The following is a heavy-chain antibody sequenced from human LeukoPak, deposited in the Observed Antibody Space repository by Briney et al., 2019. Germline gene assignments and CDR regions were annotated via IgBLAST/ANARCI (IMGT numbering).Heavy chain of an antibody. CDR3: AGAQGAYYYYYYGMDV. CDR1: GFTFSSYA. J-gene: IGHJ6*02. CDR2: ISGSGGST. V-gene: IGHV3-23*01. Sequence: QAGGSLRLSCAASGFTFSSYAMSWVRQAPGKGLEWVSAISGSGGSTYYADSVKGRFTISRDNSKNTLYLQMNSLRAEDTAVYYCAGAQGAYYYYYYGMDVWGQGTTVTVSS.